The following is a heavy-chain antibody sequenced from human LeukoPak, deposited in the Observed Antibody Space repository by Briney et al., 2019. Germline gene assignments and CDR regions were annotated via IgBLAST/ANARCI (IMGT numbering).Heavy chain of an antibody. D-gene: IGHD2-15*01. J-gene: IGHJ4*02. CDR1: GFTFSSYS. V-gene: IGHV3-21*04. CDR3: AKEPVGYCIGGSCYHGH. CDR2: ISSSSSYI. Sequence: PGGSLRLSCAASGFTFSSYSMNWVRQAPGKGLEWVSSISSSSSYIYYADSVKGRFTISRDNAKNSLYLQMNSLRAEDTAVYYCAKEPVGYCIGGSCYHGHWGQGTLVTVSS.